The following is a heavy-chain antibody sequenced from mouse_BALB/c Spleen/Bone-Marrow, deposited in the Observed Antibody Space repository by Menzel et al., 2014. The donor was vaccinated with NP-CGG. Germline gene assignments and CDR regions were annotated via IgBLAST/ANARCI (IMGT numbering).Heavy chain of an antibody. CDR2: INPYNGAT. CDR3: VREYYGNYVLDY. J-gene: IGHJ2*01. D-gene: IGHD2-1*01. V-gene: IGHV1-31*01. Sequence: VQLKESGPELVKPGASVKISCKASGYSFTGYYMHWVKQSHVKSLEWIGRINPYNGATSYNQNFKDKASLTVDKSSSTAYMELHSLTSEDSAVYYCVREYYGNYVLDYWGQGTTLTVSS. CDR1: GYSFTGYY.